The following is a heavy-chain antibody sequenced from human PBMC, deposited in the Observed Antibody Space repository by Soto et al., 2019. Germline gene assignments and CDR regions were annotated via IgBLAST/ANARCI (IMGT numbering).Heavy chain of an antibody. CDR2: ISSNGGST. D-gene: IGHD3-9*01. CDR1: GFTFSSYA. V-gene: IGHV3-64*01. CDR3: ARAIWETYGMDV. J-gene: IGHJ6*02. Sequence: EVQLVESGGGLVQPGGSLRLSCAASGFTFSSYAMHWVRQAPGKGLEYVSAISSNGGSTYYANSVKGRFTISRDNCKNTLYLQMGSLRAEDMAVYYCARAIWETYGMDVWGQGTTVTVAS.